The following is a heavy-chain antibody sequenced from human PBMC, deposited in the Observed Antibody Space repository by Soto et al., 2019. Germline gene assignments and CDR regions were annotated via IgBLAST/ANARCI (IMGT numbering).Heavy chain of an antibody. Sequence: ASVKVSCKVSGYTLTELSMHWVRQAPGKGLEWMGGFDPEDGSTSYAQKFQGRVTMTRDTSTSTVYMELSSLRSEDTAVYYCARGYYYYYGMDVWGQGTTVTV. V-gene: IGHV1-24*01. CDR2: FDPEDGST. CDR3: ARGYYYYYGMDV. J-gene: IGHJ6*02. CDR1: GYTLTELS.